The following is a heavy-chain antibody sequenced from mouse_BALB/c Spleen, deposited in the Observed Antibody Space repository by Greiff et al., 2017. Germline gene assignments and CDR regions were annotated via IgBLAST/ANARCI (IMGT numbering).Heavy chain of an antibody. CDR2: ISYSGST. D-gene: IGHD2-3*01. J-gene: IGHJ4*01. V-gene: IGHV3-8*02. CDR3: ARSLYDGYSPYAMDY. CDR1: GDSITSGY. Sequence: DVKLQESGPSLVKPSQTLSLTCSVTGDSITSGYWNWIRKFPGNKLEYMGYISYSGSTYYNPSLKSRISITRDTSKNQYYLQLNSVTTEDTATYYCARSLYDGYSPYAMDYWGQGTSVTVSS.